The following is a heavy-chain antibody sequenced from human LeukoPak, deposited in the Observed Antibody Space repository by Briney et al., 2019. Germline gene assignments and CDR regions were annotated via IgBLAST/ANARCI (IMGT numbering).Heavy chain of an antibody. Sequence: ASVKVSCKASGYTFTGYYMHWVRQAPGQGLEGMGWINPNSGGTNYAQKFQGWVTMTRDTSISTAYMELSRLRSDDTAVYYCARGSSSWSPIDYWGQGTLVTVSS. CDR1: GYTFTGYY. CDR3: ARGSSSWSPIDY. J-gene: IGHJ4*02. V-gene: IGHV1-2*04. CDR2: INPNSGGT. D-gene: IGHD6-13*01.